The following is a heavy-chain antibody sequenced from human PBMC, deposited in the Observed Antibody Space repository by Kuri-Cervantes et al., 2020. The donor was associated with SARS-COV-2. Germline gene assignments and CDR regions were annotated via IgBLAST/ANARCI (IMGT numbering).Heavy chain of an antibody. D-gene: IGHD3-22*01. CDR2: IYYGGST. V-gene: IGHV4-39*07. J-gene: IGHJ6*02. CDR1: GGSIISSSYY. Sequence: GSLRLSCTVSGGSIISSSYYWGWIRQPPAKGLEWIGSIYYGGSTYYNPSLKSRVTISVDTSKNQFSLKLSSVTAEDTAVYYCARGDYYDSSVGLVKPNPGGGETSELRYYYYGMDVWGQGTTVTVSS. CDR3: ARGDYYDSSVGLVKPNPGGGETSELRYYYYGMDV.